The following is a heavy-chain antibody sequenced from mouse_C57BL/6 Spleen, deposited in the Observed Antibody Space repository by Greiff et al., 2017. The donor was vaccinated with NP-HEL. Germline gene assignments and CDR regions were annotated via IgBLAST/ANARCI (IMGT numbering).Heavy chain of an antibody. CDR1: GYTFTSYW. J-gene: IGHJ4*01. D-gene: IGHD1-1*01. V-gene: IGHV1-64*01. Sequence: QVQLQQPGAELVKPGASVKLSCKASGYTFTSYWMHWVKQRPGQGLEWIGMIHPNSGSTNYNEKFKSKATLTVDKSSSTAYMQLSSLTSEDSAVYYCARSEFTTVGANDYAMDYWGQGTSVTVSS. CDR3: ARSEFTTVGANDYAMDY. CDR2: IHPNSGST.